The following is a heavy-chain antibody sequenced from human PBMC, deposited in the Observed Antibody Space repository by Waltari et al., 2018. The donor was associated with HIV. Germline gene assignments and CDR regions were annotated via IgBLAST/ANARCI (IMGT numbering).Heavy chain of an antibody. Sequence: HLQLQESGPSLLKPSETLSLSCSVSGSPVENGDALWGWFRQPPGKSLEWIVSISSGVNIYHNQTLKSRISISLDTSRNHISLKMTSATASDSAVYYCARQLRIIQTSSYRMDVWGPGTLVTV. J-gene: IGHJ6*02. V-gene: IGHV4-39*02. CDR2: ISSGVNI. D-gene: IGHD3-16*02. CDR3: ARQLRIIQTSSYRMDV. CDR1: GSPVENGDAL.